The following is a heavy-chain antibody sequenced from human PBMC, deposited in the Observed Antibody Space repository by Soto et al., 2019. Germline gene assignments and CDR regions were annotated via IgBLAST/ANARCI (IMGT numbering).Heavy chain of an antibody. J-gene: IGHJ4*02. CDR1: GASISSTSYF. V-gene: IGHV4-39*01. CDR2: ISYGGIT. Sequence: QLQLQESGPGLVKPSETLSLTCAVSGASISSTSYFWGWIRQPPGKGLEWIGSISYGGITYHNPSLKSRATMFIDTSKSHLSLKLTSVTAADTAVYYCGRHRRETGTYAQPLDYWGQGTLVTVSS. D-gene: IGHD1-1*01. CDR3: GRHRRETGTYAQPLDY.